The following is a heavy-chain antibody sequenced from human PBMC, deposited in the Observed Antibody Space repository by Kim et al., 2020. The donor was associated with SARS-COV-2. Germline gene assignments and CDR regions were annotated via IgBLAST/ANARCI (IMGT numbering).Heavy chain of an antibody. V-gene: IGHV4-31*03. D-gene: IGHD4-17*01. CDR1: GGSISSGGYY. Sequence: SETLSLTCTVSGGSISSGGYYWSWIRQHPGKGLEWIGYIYYSGSTYYNPSLKSRVTISVDTSKNQFSLKLSSVTAADTAVYYCARDVRTEGFDYWGQGTLVTVSS. J-gene: IGHJ4*02. CDR3: ARDVRTEGFDY. CDR2: IYYSGST.